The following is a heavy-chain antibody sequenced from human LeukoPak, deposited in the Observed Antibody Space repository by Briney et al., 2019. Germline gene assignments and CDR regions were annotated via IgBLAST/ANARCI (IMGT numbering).Heavy chain of an antibody. J-gene: IGHJ4*02. Sequence: GGSLRLSCAASGFTFSSHALSWVRQAPGKGLAWVSSISDTGDSTYYADSVKGRFTISRDNSKNTLYLQMNSLRGEDTAVYYCVSPGYDYWGQGTLVSVSS. CDR3: VSPGYDY. V-gene: IGHV3-23*01. D-gene: IGHD6-13*01. CDR2: ISDTGDST. CDR1: GFTFSSHA.